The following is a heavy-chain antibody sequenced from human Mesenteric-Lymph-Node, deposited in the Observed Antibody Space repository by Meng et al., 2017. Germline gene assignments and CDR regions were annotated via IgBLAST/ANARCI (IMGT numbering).Heavy chain of an antibody. CDR2: INHSGST. J-gene: IGHJ4*02. D-gene: IGHD4-17*01. V-gene: IGHV4-34*01. CDR1: GGSCSGYY. Sequence: QVQAQQWGAGLLKPSETMSLTCAAYGGSCSGYYWSWIRQPPGKGLEWIGEINHSGSTNYNPSLKSRVTISVDTSKNQFSLKLSSVTAADTAVYYCARGRDYGDYGSLYWGQGTLVTVSS. CDR3: ARGRDYGDYGSLY.